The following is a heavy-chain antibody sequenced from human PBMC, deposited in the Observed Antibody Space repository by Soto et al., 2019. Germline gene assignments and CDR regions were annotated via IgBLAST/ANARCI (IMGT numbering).Heavy chain of an antibody. CDR1: GGSFSGDY. Sequence: SETLSLTCDVYGGSFSGDYWSWIRQPPGKGREWIGEINHSGSTNYNTSLKSRVTISVDTSKNKFSLKLSSVTAADTAVYYCARGAPRRAAAGTGWFDPWGQGTLV. CDR2: INHSGST. J-gene: IGHJ5*02. V-gene: IGHV4-34*01. CDR3: ARGAPRRAAAGTGWFDP. D-gene: IGHD6-13*01.